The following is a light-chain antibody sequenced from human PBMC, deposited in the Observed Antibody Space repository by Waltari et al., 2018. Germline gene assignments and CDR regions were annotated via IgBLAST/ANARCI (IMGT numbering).Light chain of an antibody. Sequence: SYELTQPPSVSLSPGHTASITCSGDILGNIYTTGHQQKPGQSPVLVIYQDNNRPSEDPERFSGTNSVNSATLKIGGTQAMDAAGYYWQAWDSGTAVFGGGTKLTVL. CDR3: QAWDSGTAV. J-gene: IGLJ3*02. CDR2: QDN. V-gene: IGLV3-1*01. CDR1: ILGNIY.